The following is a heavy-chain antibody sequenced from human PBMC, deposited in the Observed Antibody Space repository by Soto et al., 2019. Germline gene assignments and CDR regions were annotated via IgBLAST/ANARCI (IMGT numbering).Heavy chain of an antibody. Sequence: LRLSCAASGFTFDSHAMSWVRQAPGKALEWVSSITGRGGTTYSAASVKGRFTVSRDNFKNTLYLQMNSLRAEDTARYFCAQSLPPGRQLIPLWGTQYSYEYYGMDVLGQGTTVTVSS. CDR2: ITGRGGTT. D-gene: IGHD6-13*01. V-gene: IGHV3-23*01. CDR1: GFTFDSHA. CDR3: AQSLPPGRQLIPLWGTQYSYEYYGMDV. J-gene: IGHJ6*02.